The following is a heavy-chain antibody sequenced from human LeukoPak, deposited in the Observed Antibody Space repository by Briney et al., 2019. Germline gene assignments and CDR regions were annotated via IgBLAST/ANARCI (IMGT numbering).Heavy chain of an antibody. Sequence: GESLKISCKGSGYSFTSYWIGWVRQMPGKGLERMGIIYPGDSDTRYSPSFQGQVTISADKSISTAYLQWSSLKASDTAMYYCARQDPYYYDSSGYPSDAFDIWGQGTMVTVSS. J-gene: IGHJ3*02. CDR3: ARQDPYYYDSSGYPSDAFDI. CDR1: GYSFTSYW. CDR2: IYPGDSDT. D-gene: IGHD3-22*01. V-gene: IGHV5-51*01.